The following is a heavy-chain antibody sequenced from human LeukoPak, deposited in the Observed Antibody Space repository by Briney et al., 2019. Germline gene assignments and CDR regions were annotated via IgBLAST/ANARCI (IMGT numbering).Heavy chain of an antibody. CDR2: ISAYNGNT. Sequence: ASVKVSCKASGYTFTSYGISWVRQAPGQGLEWMGWISAYNGNTNYAQKLQGRVTMTTDTSTSTAYMELRSLRSDDTAVYYCARGQIMITFGGAKDYWGQGTLVTVSS. CDR1: GYTFTSYG. J-gene: IGHJ4*02. D-gene: IGHD3-16*01. V-gene: IGHV1-18*01. CDR3: ARGQIMITFGGAKDY.